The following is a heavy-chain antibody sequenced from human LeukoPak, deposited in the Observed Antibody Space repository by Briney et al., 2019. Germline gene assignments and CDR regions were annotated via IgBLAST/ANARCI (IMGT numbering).Heavy chain of an antibody. D-gene: IGHD6-13*01. CDR3: VRVLAATGPQNRPYLDY. V-gene: IGHV3-7*05. CDR2: IKQDGSEK. CDR1: GFSFSSYW. Sequence: GGSLRLSCAASGFSFSSYWMSWVRQAPGKGLEWVANIKQDGSEKYYVDSVKGLFTISRDNAKNSLYLQMNSLRAEDTAVYYCVRVLAATGPQNRPYLDYWGQGTLVTVSS. J-gene: IGHJ4*02.